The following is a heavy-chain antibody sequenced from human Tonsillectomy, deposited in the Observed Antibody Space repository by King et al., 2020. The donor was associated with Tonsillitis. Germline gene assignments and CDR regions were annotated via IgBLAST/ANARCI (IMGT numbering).Heavy chain of an antibody. CDR3: ARRAGITVTTEVAYYYGMDV. CDR2: IDPSDSYT. J-gene: IGHJ6*02. D-gene: IGHD1-7*01. Sequence: MQLVQSGAEVKKPGESLRISCKGSGYSFTSYWNSWVRQMPGKGLEWMGRIDPSDSYTNYSPSFQGHVTISADKSIRTAYLQWSSRKASDTAMYYCARRAGITVTTEVAYYYGMDVWGQGTTVNVSS. V-gene: IGHV5-10-1*01. CDR1: GYSFTSYW.